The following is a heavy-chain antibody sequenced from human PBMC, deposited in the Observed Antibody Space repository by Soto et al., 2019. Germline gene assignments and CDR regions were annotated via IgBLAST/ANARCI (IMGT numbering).Heavy chain of an antibody. CDR3: VRASLRYYYYGMDV. Sequence: EVQLVESGGGLVKPGGSLRLSCAASGFTFSSYSMNWVRQAPGKGLEWVSSISSSSSYIYYADSVKGRFTISRDNAKNSLYLQMNSLRAEDTAVYYCVRASLRYYYYGMDVWGQGTTVTVSS. D-gene: IGHD3-16*01. CDR1: GFTFSSYS. CDR2: ISSSSSYI. V-gene: IGHV3-21*01. J-gene: IGHJ6*02.